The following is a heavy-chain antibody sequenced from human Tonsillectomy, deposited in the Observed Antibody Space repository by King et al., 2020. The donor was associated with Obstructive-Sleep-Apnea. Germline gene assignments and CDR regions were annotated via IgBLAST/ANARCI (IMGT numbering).Heavy chain of an antibody. Sequence: VQLVQSGGGLVQPGGSLRLSCAASGFTVSSNYMSWVRQAPGKGLEWVSVIYSGGSTYYADSVKGRFTISRDNSKNTLYLQMNSLRAEDKAVYYCARDPLRGYSGYGNGLGWGQGTLDTVSS. D-gene: IGHD5-12*01. CDR2: IYSGGST. J-gene: IGHJ4*02. V-gene: IGHV3-66*01. CDR3: ARDPLRGYSGYGNGLG. CDR1: GFTVSSNY.